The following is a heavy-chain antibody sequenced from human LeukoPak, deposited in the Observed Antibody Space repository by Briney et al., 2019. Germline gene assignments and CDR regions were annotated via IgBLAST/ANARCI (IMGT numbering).Heavy chain of an antibody. CDR3: ASRPQGPYCSGGTCYDYYYGMDV. CDR1: GGSFSGYY. Sequence: PSETLSLTCAVYGGSFSGYYWSWIRQPPGKGLEWIGEINHSGSTNYNPSLKSRVTISVDTSKNQFSLKLSSVTAADTAVYYCASRPQGPYCSGGTCYDYYYGMDVWGQGTTVTVSS. J-gene: IGHJ6*02. CDR2: INHSGST. V-gene: IGHV4-34*01. D-gene: IGHD2-15*01.